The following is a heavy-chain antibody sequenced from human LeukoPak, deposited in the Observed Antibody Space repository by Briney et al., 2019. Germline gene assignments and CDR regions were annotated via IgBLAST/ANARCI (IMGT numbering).Heavy chain of an antibody. D-gene: IGHD6-19*01. V-gene: IGHV3-66*01. CDR2: IYSGGST. J-gene: IGHJ3*01. Sequence: PGGSLRLCCAASGFTVSSNYMSWVRQAPGKGLEWVSVIYSGGSTYYADSVKGRFTISRDNSKNTLYLQMNSLRAEDTAVYYCARAGPSSGYYRDDAFDVWGQGTMVTVSS. CDR3: ARAGPSSGYYRDDAFDV. CDR1: GFTVSSNY.